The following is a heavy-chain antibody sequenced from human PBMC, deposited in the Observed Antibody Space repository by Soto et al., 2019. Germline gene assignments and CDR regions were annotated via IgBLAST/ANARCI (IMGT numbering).Heavy chain of an antibody. Sequence: QTLTVTCAVSGEESSRNRAAWDWIRQSPSRGLEWLGRTYYRSKWYTDYAVSVKGRITINPDTSNNHLSLQLDSVTPDDTAVYYCARLIGDSWLDSWGQGTLVTVSS. V-gene: IGHV6-1*01. J-gene: IGHJ5*01. CDR1: GEESSRNRAA. D-gene: IGHD2-8*01. CDR3: ARLIGDSWLDS. CDR2: TYYRSKWYT.